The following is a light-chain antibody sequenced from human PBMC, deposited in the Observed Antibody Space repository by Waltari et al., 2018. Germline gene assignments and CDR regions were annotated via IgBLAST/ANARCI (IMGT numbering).Light chain of an antibody. CDR1: QSVSSN. J-gene: IGKJ4*01. Sequence: EIVMTQSPATLSVSPGERATLSCRASQSVSSNLAWYQQKPGQAPRLLIYGASSRATGLPARFSGSGSGTEFTLTISRLEPEDFAVYYCQQYGSSVLTFGGGT. CDR3: QQYGSSVLT. CDR2: GAS. V-gene: IGKV3-15*01.